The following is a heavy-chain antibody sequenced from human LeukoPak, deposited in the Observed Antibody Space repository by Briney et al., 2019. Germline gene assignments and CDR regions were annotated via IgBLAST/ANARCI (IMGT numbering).Heavy chain of an antibody. CDR1: GFTFSSYW. CDR2: INNDGSRI. J-gene: IGHJ4*02. D-gene: IGHD3-16*01. V-gene: IGHV3-74*01. Sequence: PGGSLRLSCAASGFTFSSYWMQWVRQASGKGLVWVSRINNDGSRISYADSVKGRFTISRDNAKNTLYLQMNSLRAEDTAVYYCAKDSLADIDYWGQGTLVTVSS. CDR3: AKDSLADIDY.